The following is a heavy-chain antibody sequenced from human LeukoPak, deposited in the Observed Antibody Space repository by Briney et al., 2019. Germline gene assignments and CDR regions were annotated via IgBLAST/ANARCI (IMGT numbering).Heavy chain of an antibody. CDR2: IWEDGSNI. J-gene: IGHJ4*02. Sequence: GTSLRLSCAASGFTFSTYGMHWVRQAPGKGLEWVANIWEDGSNINYADSVKGRFTISRDNSKNTLYLQMNSLRAEDTALYYCARVGYNSGWYEYWGQGTLVTVSS. V-gene: IGHV3-33*01. CDR1: GFTFSTYG. D-gene: IGHD6-19*01. CDR3: ARVGYNSGWYEY.